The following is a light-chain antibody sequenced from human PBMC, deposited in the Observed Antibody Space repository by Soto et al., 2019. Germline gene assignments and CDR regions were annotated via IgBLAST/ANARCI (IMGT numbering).Light chain of an antibody. CDR1: QSSNW. CDR2: KAS. Sequence: DIQMTQSPSTLSASVGDRVTITCRASQSSNWLAWYQQKPGKAPKLLIYKASSLESGGPSRFSGSGSGTEFTLPISSLQPDDFATYYCQQYNNYSPRTFGQGTKVEIK. CDR3: QQYNNYSPRT. J-gene: IGKJ1*01. V-gene: IGKV1-5*03.